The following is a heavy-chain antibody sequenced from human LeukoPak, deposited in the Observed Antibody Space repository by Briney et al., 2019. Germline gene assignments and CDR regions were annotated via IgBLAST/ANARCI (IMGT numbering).Heavy chain of an antibody. CDR3: ARLLDNDTSGDPDTFDM. J-gene: IGHJ3*02. Sequence: KASGTLSLTCTVSGGSISSLYWSGIRQPPGKGLEWIGFIYYSGRTRYNPSLQSRVTISADTSKNHLSLKLTSVTAADTAVYYCARLLDNDTSGDPDTFDMWGQGIMVTVSS. V-gene: IGHV4-59*11. CDR2: IYYSGRT. D-gene: IGHD3-22*01. CDR1: GGSISSLY.